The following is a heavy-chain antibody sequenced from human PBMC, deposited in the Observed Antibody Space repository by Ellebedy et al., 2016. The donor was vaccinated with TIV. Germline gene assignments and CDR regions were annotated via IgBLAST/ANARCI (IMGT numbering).Heavy chain of an antibody. J-gene: IGHJ3*02. CDR3: ASGFRQDVFDI. Sequence: SVKVSXKASRYTFTSYYMHWVRQAPGQGLEWMGRIIPILGITSYAQKLQGRVTIIADKSTSTPYMELSSLKSEDTAVYYCASGFRQDVFDIWGQGTTVTVSS. CDR2: IIPILGIT. CDR1: RYTFTSYY. V-gene: IGHV1-69*02.